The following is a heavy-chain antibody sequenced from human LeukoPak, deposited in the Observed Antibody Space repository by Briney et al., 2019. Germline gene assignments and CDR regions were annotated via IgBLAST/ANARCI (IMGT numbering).Heavy chain of an antibody. CDR2: IYYSGST. J-gene: IGHJ4*02. CDR1: GGSISSGGYY. Sequence: SETLSLTCTVSGGSISSGGYYWRWIRQHPGKGLEWIGYIYYSGSTYYNPSLKSRVTISVDTSKNQFSLKLSSVTAADTAVYYCARGLRFLEWSIGYWGQGTLVTVSS. D-gene: IGHD3-3*01. V-gene: IGHV4-31*03. CDR3: ARGLRFLEWSIGY.